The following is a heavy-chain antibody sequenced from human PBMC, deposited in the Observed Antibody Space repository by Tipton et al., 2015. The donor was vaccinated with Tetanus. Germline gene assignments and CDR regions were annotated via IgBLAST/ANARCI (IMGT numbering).Heavy chain of an antibody. J-gene: IGHJ3*02. CDR2: IYFSGHT. CDR3: TRWTASGKGAFDI. D-gene: IGHD3/OR15-3a*01. V-gene: IGHV4-59*08. CDR1: AGSINSYY. Sequence: TLSLTCTVSAGSINSYYWSWLRLPPGKGLEWIGYIYFSGHTKYNPSLNSRVTMSIDTSKNQFSLKLSSVIAADTAMYYCTRWTASGKGAFDIWGQGTMVTVSS.